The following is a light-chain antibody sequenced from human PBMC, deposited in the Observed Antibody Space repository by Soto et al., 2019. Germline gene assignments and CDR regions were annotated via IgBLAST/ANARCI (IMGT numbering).Light chain of an antibody. Sequence: EIVLTQSPGTLSLSAGERATLSCRASQSVASNYLAWYQQKPGQTPRLLIYGASSRATGIPDRFSGSGSGTXXXXXXXXXEPEDFAVXYCQQYGISPPYTFGQGTKLEI. CDR1: QSVASNY. J-gene: IGKJ2*01. CDR2: GAS. CDR3: QQYGISPPYT. V-gene: IGKV3-20*01.